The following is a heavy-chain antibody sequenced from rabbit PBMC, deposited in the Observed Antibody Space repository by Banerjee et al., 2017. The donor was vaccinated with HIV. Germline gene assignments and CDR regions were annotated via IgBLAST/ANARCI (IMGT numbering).Heavy chain of an antibody. V-gene: IGHV1S40*01. CDR2: IYGGSSGST. D-gene: IGHD1-1*01. CDR3: ARHYDGSSGYYNL. Sequence: QSLEESGGDLVKPGASLTLACTASGFTLSSYYMCWVRQAPQKGLEWIACIYGGSSGSTYYASWAKGRFTISKTSSTTVTLQMTSLTAADTATYFCARHYDGSSGYYNLWGPGTLVTVS. J-gene: IGHJ4*01. CDR1: GFTLSSYY.